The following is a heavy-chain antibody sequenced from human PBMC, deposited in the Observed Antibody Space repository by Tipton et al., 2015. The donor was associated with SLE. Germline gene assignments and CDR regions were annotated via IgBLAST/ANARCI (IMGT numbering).Heavy chain of an antibody. D-gene: IGHD4-17*01. CDR1: GGSISSGGYS. CDR2: ISHSGNT. Sequence: TLSLTCAVSGGSISSGGYSWSWIRQPPGKGLEWMGYISHSGNTHYNPSLKSRVSISLDTSKNQFSLKLTSVTAADTAVYYCARVDSTVTTGLDYWGQGILVTVSS. V-gene: IGHV4-30-2*02. J-gene: IGHJ4*02. CDR3: ARVDSTVTTGLDY.